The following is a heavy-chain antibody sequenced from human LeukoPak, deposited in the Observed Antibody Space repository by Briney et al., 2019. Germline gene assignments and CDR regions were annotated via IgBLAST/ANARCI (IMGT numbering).Heavy chain of an antibody. Sequence: QTGGSLRLSCTASGFTVGDYAMSWVRQAPGKGLEWVGFIRSKAYGGTTEYAASVKGRFTISTDDSKSIAYLQMNSLKTEDTAVYYCTRAAQIYGNYYYAYWGQGTLVTVSS. CDR2: IRSKAYGGTT. CDR3: TRAAQIYGNYYYAY. V-gene: IGHV3-49*04. CDR1: GFTVGDYA. D-gene: IGHD2/OR15-2a*01. J-gene: IGHJ4*02.